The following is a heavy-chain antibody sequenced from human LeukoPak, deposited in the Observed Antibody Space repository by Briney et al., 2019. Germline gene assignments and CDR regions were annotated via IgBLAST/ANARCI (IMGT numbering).Heavy chain of an antibody. CDR2: INPNSGGT. Sequence: ASVKVSCKASGYTFTGYYMHWVRQAPGQGLEWMGWINPNSGGTNYAQKFQGRVTMTRDTSISTAYMELSRLRSDDTAVYYCAREPYDILTGYPRFDYWGQGTLVTVSS. CDR1: GYTFTGYY. CDR3: AREPYDILTGYPRFDY. J-gene: IGHJ4*02. D-gene: IGHD3-9*01. V-gene: IGHV1-2*02.